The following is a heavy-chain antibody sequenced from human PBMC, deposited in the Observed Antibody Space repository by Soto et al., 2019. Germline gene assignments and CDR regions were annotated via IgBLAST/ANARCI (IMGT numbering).Heavy chain of an antibody. CDR1: GFTFSSYG. J-gene: IGHJ4*02. CDR2: ISYDGSNK. V-gene: IGHV3-30*18. Sequence: PGGSLRLSCAASGFTFSSYGMHWVRQAPGKGLEWVAVISYDGSNKYYADSVKGRFTISRDNSKNTLYLQMNSLRAEDTAVYYCAKDRGFLEWPFDYWGQGTLVTVSS. CDR3: AKDRGFLEWPFDY. D-gene: IGHD3-3*01.